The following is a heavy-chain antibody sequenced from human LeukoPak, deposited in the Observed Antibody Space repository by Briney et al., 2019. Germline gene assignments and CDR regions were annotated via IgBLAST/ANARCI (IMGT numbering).Heavy chain of an antibody. J-gene: IGHJ4*02. V-gene: IGHV5-51*01. CDR1: GYRFTSYW. CDR2: IYPGVSDT. D-gene: IGHD6-13*01. Sequence: GESLKISCKCSGYRFTSYWIGWVRPVPGKGLEWMGIIYPGVSDTRYSTSFQGQVTISADKSVRTAYRQWSSLKASDTAMYYCAIGRGGQQLGDYWGQGTLVTVSS. CDR3: AIGRGGQQLGDY.